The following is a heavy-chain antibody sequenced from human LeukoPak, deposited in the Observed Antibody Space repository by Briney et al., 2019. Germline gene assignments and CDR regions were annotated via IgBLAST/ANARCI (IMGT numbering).Heavy chain of an antibody. J-gene: IGHJ4*02. CDR3: ARDSSSGRQY. Sequence: GASVTLSRTAAVYTFTISGISWGRQAPGQGLGRRGGISTYNGNTNYAETLQGRVTMTTDTSTSTADMELRSLRSDDAAVYYCARDSSSGRQYWGQGTLVTVSS. CDR1: VYTFTISG. V-gene: IGHV1-18*01. CDR2: ISTYNGNT. D-gene: IGHD1-26*01.